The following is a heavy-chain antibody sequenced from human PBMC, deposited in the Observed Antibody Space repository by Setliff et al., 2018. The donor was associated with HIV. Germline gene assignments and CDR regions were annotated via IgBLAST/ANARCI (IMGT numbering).Heavy chain of an antibody. Sequence: PSETLALTCAVSGGSISSGSHYWSWIRQPAGKGLEWIGYIYYSGSTNYNPSLKSRVTISVDTSKNQFSLTLSSVTAADTAVYYCARVNPNPHSMVRDYYYYMDVWGKGTTVTVSS. V-gene: IGHV4-61*10. CDR3: ARVNPNPHSMVRDYYYYMDV. CDR2: IYYSGST. CDR1: GGSISSGSHY. D-gene: IGHD3-10*01. J-gene: IGHJ6*03.